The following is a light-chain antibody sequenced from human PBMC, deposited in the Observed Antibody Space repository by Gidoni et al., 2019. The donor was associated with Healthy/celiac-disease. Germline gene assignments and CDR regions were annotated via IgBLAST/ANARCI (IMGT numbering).Light chain of an antibody. CDR3: NSRDSSGNHP. CDR1: SLRSYY. V-gene: IGLV3-19*01. CDR2: GKN. J-gene: IGLJ2*01. Sequence: SELTQDPAVTVALGQTVRITGQGASLRSYYASWYQQKPGQAPVLVIYGKNNRPSGIPDRFSGSSSGNTASLTITGAQAEDEADYYCNSRDSSGNHPFGGGTKLTVL.